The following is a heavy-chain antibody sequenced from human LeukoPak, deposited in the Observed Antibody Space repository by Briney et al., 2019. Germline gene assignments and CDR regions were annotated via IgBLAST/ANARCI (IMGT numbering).Heavy chain of an antibody. CDR2: INHSGST. J-gene: IGHJ6*03. CDR1: GGSFSGYY. V-gene: IGHV4-34*01. Sequence: SETLSLTCAVYGGSFSGYYWSWIGQPPGKGLEWIGEINHSGSTNYNPSLKSRVTISVDTSKNQFSLKLSSVTAADTAVYYCARASNRNYVRKNYYYYMDVWGKGTTVTVSS. CDR3: ARASNRNYVRKNYYYYMDV. D-gene: IGHD4-11*01.